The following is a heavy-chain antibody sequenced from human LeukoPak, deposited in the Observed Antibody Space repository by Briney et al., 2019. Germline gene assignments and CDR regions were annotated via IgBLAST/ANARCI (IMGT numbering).Heavy chain of an antibody. V-gene: IGHV1-46*01. J-gene: IGHJ3*02. D-gene: IGHD3-9*01. CDR1: GYTFTSYY. Sequence: GASVKVSCKASGYTFTSYYMHWVRQAPGQGLEWMGIINPSGGSTSYAQKFQGRVTTTRDTSTSTVYMELSSLRSEDTAVYYCASSSQLRYFDWFPPDDAFDIWGQGTMVTVSS. CDR2: INPSGGST. CDR3: ASSSQLRYFDWFPPDDAFDI.